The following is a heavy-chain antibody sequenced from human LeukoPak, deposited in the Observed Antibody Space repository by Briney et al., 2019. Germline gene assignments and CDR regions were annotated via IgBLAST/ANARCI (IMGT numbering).Heavy chain of an antibody. J-gene: IGHJ4*02. D-gene: IGHD4-17*01. CDR1: RSTFSGYY. V-gene: IGHV1-2*02. Sequence: ASVKVSCKASRSTFSGYYVHWVRQPPGQGLEWMGWINANSCVTNYAQNFQGRVTMTRDTSISTVYMELSRLRSDDTAVYYCASYGDFSHNLDYWGQGTLVTVSS. CDR3: ASYGDFSHNLDY. CDR2: INANSCVT.